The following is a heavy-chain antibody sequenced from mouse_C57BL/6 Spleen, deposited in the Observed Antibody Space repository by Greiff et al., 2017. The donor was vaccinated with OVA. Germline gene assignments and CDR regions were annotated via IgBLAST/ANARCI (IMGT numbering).Heavy chain of an antibody. CDR1: GFNIKDYY. J-gene: IGHJ4*01. CDR3: ACYGYALYHYYAMDY. D-gene: IGHD2-2*01. CDR2: IDPEDGDT. Sequence: EVQLVESGAELVKPGASVKLSCTASGFNIKDYYMHWVKQRTEQGLEWIGRIDPEDGDTKYDQKFKGKATITADTSSNTAYLQLSSLTSEDTAVYDCACYGYALYHYYAMDYWGQGTSVTVSS. V-gene: IGHV14-2*01.